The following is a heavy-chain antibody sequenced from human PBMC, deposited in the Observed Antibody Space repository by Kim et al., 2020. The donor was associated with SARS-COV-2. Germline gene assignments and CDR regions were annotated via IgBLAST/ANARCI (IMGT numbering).Heavy chain of an antibody. CDR2: IHQSGST. CDR1: GGSFSDHY. Sequence: SETLSLTCAVYGGSFSDHYYNWIRQPPGKGLEWIGEIHQSGSTKYNPPLKSRVTIPLTTSKNQFSLKLSPVTPAATPLYYCVGGTLPPRLHTGGQGALVT. J-gene: IGHJ4*02. V-gene: IGHV4-34*01. CDR3: VGGTLPPRLHT. D-gene: IGHD1-26*01.